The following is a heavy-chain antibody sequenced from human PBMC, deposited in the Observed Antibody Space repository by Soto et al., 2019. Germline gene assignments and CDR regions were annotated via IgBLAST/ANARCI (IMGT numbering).Heavy chain of an antibody. CDR1: GFTFSDYY. D-gene: IGHD3-22*01. J-gene: IGHJ3*02. Sequence: PGGSLRLSCAASGFTFSDYYMSWIRQAPGKGLEWVSYISSSDTIIYYADSVKGRFTISRDNAKNSLYLQMNSLRAEDTAVYYCARERGITMIVAGPFDIWGQGTMVTVSS. CDR3: ARERGITMIVAGPFDI. CDR2: ISSSDTII. V-gene: IGHV3-11*04.